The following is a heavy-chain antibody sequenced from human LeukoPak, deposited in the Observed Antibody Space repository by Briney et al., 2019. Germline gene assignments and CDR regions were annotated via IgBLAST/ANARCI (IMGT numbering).Heavy chain of an antibody. Sequence: ASVKVSCKASGYTFTSYGISWVRQAPGQGLEWMGWISAYNGNTNYAQKLQGRVTMTTDTSTSTAYMELRSLRSDDTAVYYCARWDDYGDYPFYGMDVWGQGTTVTVSS. V-gene: IGHV1-18*01. J-gene: IGHJ6*02. CDR3: ARWDDYGDYPFYGMDV. D-gene: IGHD4-17*01. CDR1: GYTFTSYG. CDR2: ISAYNGNT.